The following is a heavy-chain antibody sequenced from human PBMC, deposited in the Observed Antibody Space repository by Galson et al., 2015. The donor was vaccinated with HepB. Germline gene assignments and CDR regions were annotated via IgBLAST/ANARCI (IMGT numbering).Heavy chain of an antibody. CDR2: ISAYNGNT. CDR3: ARVEGVSGFWSGYFEQNYYYYYMDV. V-gene: IGHV1-18*01. J-gene: IGHJ6*03. D-gene: IGHD3-3*01. Sequence: SVKVSCKASGYTFTSYGISWVRQAPGQGLEWMGWISAYNGNTNYAQKLQGRVTMTTDTSTSTAYMELRSLRSDDTAVYYCARVEGVSGFWSGYFEQNYYYYYMDVWGKGTTVTVSS. CDR1: GYTFTSYG.